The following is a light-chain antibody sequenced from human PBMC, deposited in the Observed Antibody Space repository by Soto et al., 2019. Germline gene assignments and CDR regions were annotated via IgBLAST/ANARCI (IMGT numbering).Light chain of an antibody. CDR3: QQYNNWPRT. Sequence: IVITQSPATLSLFPGERTTLSCRASQSVNSNLAWYQQKAGQAPRLLIYGTSTRATGIPARFSGSGSGTDFTLTISSLQFEDFAVYYCQQYNNWPRTFGQGTNVDIK. V-gene: IGKV3-15*01. CDR1: QSVNSN. J-gene: IGKJ1*01. CDR2: GTS.